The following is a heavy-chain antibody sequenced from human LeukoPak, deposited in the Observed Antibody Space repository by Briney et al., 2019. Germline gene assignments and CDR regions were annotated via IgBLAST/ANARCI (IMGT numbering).Heavy chain of an antibody. V-gene: IGHV3-11*01. CDR2: ISHNGETK. D-gene: IGHD6-13*01. Sequence: GGSLRLSCAASGFTFSDHYMIWLRQAPGKGLEAISYISHNGETKYYADSVKGRLSISRDNAKSSLYLQMNSLRVEDTAVYYCAKDQGIAAAGRRGYFDYWGQGTLVTVSS. J-gene: IGHJ4*02. CDR3: AKDQGIAAAGRRGYFDY. CDR1: GFTFSDHY.